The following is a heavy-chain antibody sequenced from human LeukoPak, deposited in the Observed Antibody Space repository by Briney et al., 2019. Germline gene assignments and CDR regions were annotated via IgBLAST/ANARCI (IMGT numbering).Heavy chain of an antibody. CDR2: IGTAGEI. Sequence: GGSLRLSCAASGFTFRSYDMHWVRQATGKGLEWVSGIGTAGEIYYPGSVKGRFTISRENAKNSLYLQMNSLRAGDTAVYYCARDKTGYCSGGSCPQIDFDYWGQGTLVTVSS. CDR3: ARDKTGYCSGGSCPQIDFDY. D-gene: IGHD2-15*01. J-gene: IGHJ4*02. V-gene: IGHV3-13*01. CDR1: GFTFRSYD.